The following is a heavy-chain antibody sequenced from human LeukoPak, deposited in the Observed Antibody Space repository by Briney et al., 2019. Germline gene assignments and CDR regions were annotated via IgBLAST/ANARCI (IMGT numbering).Heavy chain of an antibody. CDR2: ISRSTGAT. D-gene: IGHD3-3*01. CDR3: AKGWGYDFWSGYFWFDP. J-gene: IGHJ5*02. V-gene: IGHV3-23*01. CDR1: GFTLSSYD. Sequence: GGSLRLSCVASGFTLSSYDMNWVRQAPGKGLEWISHISRSTGATYYADSVKGRFTISRDNSKNTLYLQMNSLRAEDTAVYYCAKGWGYDFWSGYFWFDPWGQGTLVTVSS.